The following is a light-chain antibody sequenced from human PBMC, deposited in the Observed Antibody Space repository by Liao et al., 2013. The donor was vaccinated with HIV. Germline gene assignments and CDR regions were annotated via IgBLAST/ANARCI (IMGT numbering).Light chain of an antibody. J-gene: IGLJ1*01. CDR2: YDS. V-gene: IGLV3-21*01. Sequence: SYELTQPPSLSVAPGKTARITCGGNNLGSKSVHWYQQKPGQAPILVIYYDSDRPSGIPERFSGSNFENTATLTISRVEAGDEADYYCQTWDRSTYVFGTGTKVTVL. CDR1: NLGSKS. CDR3: QTWDRSTYV.